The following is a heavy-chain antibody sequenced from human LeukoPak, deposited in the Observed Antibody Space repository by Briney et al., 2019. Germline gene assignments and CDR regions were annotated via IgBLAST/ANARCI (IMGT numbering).Heavy chain of an antibody. CDR3: ARGSRRGWSDY. CDR2: ISSSGSTI. V-gene: IGHV3-48*03. Sequence: GGSLRLSCAASGFTFSSYEMNWVRQAPGKGLEWVSYISSSGSTIYYADSVKGRFTISRDNAKNSLYLQMNSLRAEDTAVYYCARGSRRGWSDYWGQGTLVTVSS. J-gene: IGHJ4*02. CDR1: GFTFSSYE. D-gene: IGHD5-12*01.